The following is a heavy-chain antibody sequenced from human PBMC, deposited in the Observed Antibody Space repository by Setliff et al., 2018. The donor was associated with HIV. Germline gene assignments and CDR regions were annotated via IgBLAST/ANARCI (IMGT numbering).Heavy chain of an antibody. CDR2: IEKKTNGGTR. CDR1: SVSYSW. V-gene: IGHV3-15*04. CDR3: TTDRFV. Sequence: SVSYSWGWIRQPPGKGLEWVGRIEKKTNGGTRDYAAPVKGRFTISRDDSKNTLYLQMNSLKSEDTAIYYCTTDRFVWGQGTLVTVSS. D-gene: IGHD3-16*01. J-gene: IGHJ4*02.